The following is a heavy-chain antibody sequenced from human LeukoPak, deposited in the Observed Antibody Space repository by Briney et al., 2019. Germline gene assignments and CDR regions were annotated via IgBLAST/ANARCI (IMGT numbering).Heavy chain of an antibody. CDR1: GFSLSTST. CDR3: VRGDNRDY. J-gene: IGHJ4*02. V-gene: IGHV3-21*01. CDR2: IGKTSRDM. Sequence: GGSLRLSCAASGFSLSTSTMNWVRQAPGKGLEWISSIGKTSRDMYYADSVRGRFTISRDNAKNSLFLLMNSLRVEATSVYYCVRGDNRDYWGQGTLVTVSS. D-gene: IGHD1-14*01.